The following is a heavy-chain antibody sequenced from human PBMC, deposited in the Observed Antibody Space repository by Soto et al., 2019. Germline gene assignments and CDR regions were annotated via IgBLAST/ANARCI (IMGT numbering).Heavy chain of an antibody. D-gene: IGHD2-2*01. J-gene: IGHJ3*02. V-gene: IGHV1-24*01. CDR1: GYTLTELS. Sequence: ASVKVSCKVSGYTLTELSMHWVRQAPGKGLEWMGGFDPEDGETIYAQKFQGRVTMTEDTSTDTAYMELSSLRSEDTAVYYCATEGDIVVVPAVRGGDAFDIWGQGTMVTVSS. CDR3: ATEGDIVVVPAVRGGDAFDI. CDR2: FDPEDGET.